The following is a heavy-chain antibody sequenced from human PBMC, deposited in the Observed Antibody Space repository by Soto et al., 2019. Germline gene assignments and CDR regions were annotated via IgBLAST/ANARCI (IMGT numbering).Heavy chain of an antibody. D-gene: IGHD2-15*01. CDR1: GFTFRTYT. CDR3: ARDRGYDAHDYYYNAMDV. Sequence: PAGSLRLSCVASGFTFRTYTMNWVRQAPGKGLEWVSGIRGFSPYTFYSESVKGRFTISRDNAKNSLYLQMNSLRAEDTAVYYCARDRGYDAHDYYYNAMDVRGQGTTVTVSS. J-gene: IGHJ6*02. V-gene: IGHV3-21*01. CDR2: IRGFSPYT.